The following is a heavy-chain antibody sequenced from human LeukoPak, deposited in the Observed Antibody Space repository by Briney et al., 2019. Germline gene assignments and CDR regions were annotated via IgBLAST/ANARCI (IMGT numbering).Heavy chain of an antibody. CDR2: ISSSGSTI. CDR1: GFTFNIYV. D-gene: IGHD6-19*01. J-gene: IGHJ4*02. Sequence: PGGSLRLSCAASGFTFNIYVMTWVRQAPGKGLEWVSYISSSGSTIYYADSVKGRFTISRDNAKNSLYLQMNSLRAEDTAVYYCAALSAVDPGMWGQGTLVTVSS. V-gene: IGHV3-48*03. CDR3: AALSAVDPGM.